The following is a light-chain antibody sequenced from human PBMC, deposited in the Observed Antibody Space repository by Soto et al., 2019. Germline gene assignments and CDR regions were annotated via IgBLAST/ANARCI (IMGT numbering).Light chain of an antibody. CDR2: DAS. J-gene: IGKJ2*01. Sequence: EIVLTQSPGTLSLSPGERATLSCRASQSVSSSYLAWYQQKPGQAPRLLIYDASSRATGIQDRFSGSGSGTDFTLTISRLEPEDFAVYYWLQYGSSLYTFGQGTKLEIK. CDR3: LQYGSSLYT. CDR1: QSVSSSY. V-gene: IGKV3-20*01.